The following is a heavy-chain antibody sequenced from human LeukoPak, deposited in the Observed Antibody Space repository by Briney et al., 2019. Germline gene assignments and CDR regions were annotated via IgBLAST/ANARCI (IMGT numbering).Heavy chain of an antibody. CDR1: GYTFTSYY. D-gene: IGHD3-9*01. V-gene: IGHV1-46*04. Sequence: ASVKVSCKASGYTFTSYYMHWVRQAPGQGLEWMGIINPSGGSTSYAQKLQGRVTMSTDTSTSTVYMELRSLRSDDTAVYYCARVNDILTGYSMGGYFDYWGQGTLVTVSS. CDR2: INPSGGST. J-gene: IGHJ4*02. CDR3: ARVNDILTGYSMGGYFDY.